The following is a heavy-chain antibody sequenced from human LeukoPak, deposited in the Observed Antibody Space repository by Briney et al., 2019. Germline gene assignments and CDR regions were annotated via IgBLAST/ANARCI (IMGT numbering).Heavy chain of an antibody. CDR2: INPNSGGT. Sequence: ASVKVSCKASGYTFTGYYMHWVRQAPGQGLEWMGRINPNSGGTDYAQKFQGRVTITADESTSTAYMELSSLRSEDTAVYYCARGKVPAAISAFDIWGQGTMVTVSS. CDR3: ARGKVPAAISAFDI. J-gene: IGHJ3*02. D-gene: IGHD2-2*01. V-gene: IGHV1-2*06. CDR1: GYTFTGYY.